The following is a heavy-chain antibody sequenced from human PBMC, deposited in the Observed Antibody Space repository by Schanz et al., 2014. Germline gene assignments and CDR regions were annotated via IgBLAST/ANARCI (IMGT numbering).Heavy chain of an antibody. J-gene: IGHJ4*02. V-gene: IGHV3-11*01. CDR3: ARIGGSVFDY. CDR2: IGNGGVTI. Sequence: VQLVASGGGLVQPGGSLRLSCAASGFAVDNYYMSCVRQPPGRGLEWVSYIGNGGVTIYYADSVKGRFTISRDNSKNSLYLQMNSLRAEDTAVYYCARIGGSVFDYWAQGTLVTVSS. CDR1: GFAVDNYY. D-gene: IGHD3-10*01.